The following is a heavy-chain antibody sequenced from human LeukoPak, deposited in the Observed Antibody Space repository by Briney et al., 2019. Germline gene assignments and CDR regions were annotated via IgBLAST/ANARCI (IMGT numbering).Heavy chain of an antibody. CDR1: GGTFSSYA. D-gene: IGHD3-10*01. J-gene: IGHJ4*02. V-gene: IGHV1-69*13. Sequence: SVKVSCKASGGTFSSYAISWVRQAPGQGLEWMGGIIPIFGTANYAQKFQGRVTITADESTSTAYMELSSLRPEDTAVYYRVVHYYGSGSSGFIFDYWGQGTLVTVSS. CDR2: IIPIFGTA. CDR3: VVHYYGSGSSGFIFDY.